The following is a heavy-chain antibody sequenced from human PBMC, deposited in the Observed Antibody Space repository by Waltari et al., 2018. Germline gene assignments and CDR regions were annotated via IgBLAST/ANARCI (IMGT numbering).Heavy chain of an antibody. V-gene: IGHV1-69*10. CDR1: GGTSSSYA. CDR3: ARMIVGLQLGPPAEDYYYYGMDV. CDR2: IIPILGIA. Sequence: QVQLVQSGAEVKKPGSSVQVSCKASGGTSSSYAISWVRQAPGQGLEWMGGIIPILGIANYAQKFQGRVTITADKSTSTAYMELSSLRSEDTAVYYCARMIVGLQLGPPAEDYYYYGMDVWGQGTTVTVSS. D-gene: IGHD3-22*01. J-gene: IGHJ6*02.